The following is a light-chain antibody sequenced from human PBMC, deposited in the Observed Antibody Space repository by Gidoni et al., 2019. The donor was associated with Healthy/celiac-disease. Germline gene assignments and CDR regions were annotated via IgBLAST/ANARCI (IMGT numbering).Light chain of an antibody. Sequence: QSVLTQPPSASGTPGQRVTISCSGSSSNIGSNTVDWYQQLPGPAPKLRIYSNNQRPSGVPDRFSGSESGTSASLAISGLQSDDEADYYCAAWDDSLNGWVFGGGTKLTVL. V-gene: IGLV1-44*01. CDR3: AAWDDSLNGWV. J-gene: IGLJ3*02. CDR2: SNN. CDR1: SSNIGSNT.